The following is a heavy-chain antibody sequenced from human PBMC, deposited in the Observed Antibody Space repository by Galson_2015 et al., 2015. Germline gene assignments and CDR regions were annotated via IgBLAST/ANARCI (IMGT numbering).Heavy chain of an antibody. Sequence: SLRLSCAASGFTFSSSRLNWVRQAPGKGLGWISYINSDSRVIFYADSVKGRFTISRDNVKNSLYLQMNSLRDEDTAVYYCTRVPLTTVTNWFDPWGQGVLVTVSS. CDR2: INSDSRVI. D-gene: IGHD4-17*01. V-gene: IGHV3-48*02. CDR1: GFTFSSSR. CDR3: TRVPLTTVTNWFDP. J-gene: IGHJ5*02.